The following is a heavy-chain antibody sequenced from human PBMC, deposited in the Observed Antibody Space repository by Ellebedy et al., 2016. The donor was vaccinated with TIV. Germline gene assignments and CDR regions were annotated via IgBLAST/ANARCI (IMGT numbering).Heavy chain of an antibody. CDR2: ISSTGTTI. V-gene: IGHV3-48*01. CDR3: ARDAAGNGGKLDY. CDR1: GFTFSNNS. J-gene: IGHJ4*02. Sequence: PGGSLRLSCTASGFTFSNNSMNWVRQAPGKGLEWVSYISSTGTTIYYADSVKGRFTISRDSSKNTLYLQMNSLRAEDTAVYYCARDAAGNGGKLDYWGQGALVTVSS. D-gene: IGHD4-23*01.